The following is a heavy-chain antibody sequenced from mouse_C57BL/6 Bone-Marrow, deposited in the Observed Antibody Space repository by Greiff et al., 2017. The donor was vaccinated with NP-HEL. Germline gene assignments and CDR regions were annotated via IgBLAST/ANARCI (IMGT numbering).Heavy chain of an antibody. Sequence: DVHLVESGGGLVQPGGSLKLSCAASGFTFSDYYMYWVRQTPEKRLEWVAYISNGGGSTYYPDTVKGRFTISRDNAKNTLYLQMSRLKSEDTAMYYCARAYYSNYAFAYWGQGTLVTVSA. V-gene: IGHV5-12*01. J-gene: IGHJ3*01. CDR3: ARAYYSNYAFAY. D-gene: IGHD2-5*01. CDR1: GFTFSDYY. CDR2: ISNGGGST.